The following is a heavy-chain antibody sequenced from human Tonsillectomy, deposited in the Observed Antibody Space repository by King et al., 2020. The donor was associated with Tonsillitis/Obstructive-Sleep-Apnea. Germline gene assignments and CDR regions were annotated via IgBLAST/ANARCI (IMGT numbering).Heavy chain of an antibody. CDR3: ARVGAYYDSSAYYVS. Sequence: VQLVESGAEVKKPGASVKVSCKASGYTFTDYYMHWVRQAPGQWLEWRGWINPNSGGTNYAQKFQGRVTMTRDTSISTAYMELSRLRSDDTAVYYCARVGAYYDSSAYYVSWGQGTLVTVSS. J-gene: IGHJ5*02. V-gene: IGHV1-2*02. CDR2: INPNSGGT. D-gene: IGHD3-22*01. CDR1: GYTFTDYY.